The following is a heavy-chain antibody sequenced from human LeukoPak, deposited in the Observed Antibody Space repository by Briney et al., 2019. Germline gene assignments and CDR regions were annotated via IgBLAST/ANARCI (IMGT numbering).Heavy chain of an antibody. D-gene: IGHD6-19*01. CDR1: GFTFGSYA. CDR2: IRSDGSNK. V-gene: IGHV3-30*02. CDR3: VKGSSAWYGTTANYFDY. Sequence: GGSLRLSCAASGFTFGSYAMHWVRQAPGKGLEWVAYIRSDGSNKYLADSVKGRFTISRDNSKDTLYLQMISLRGDDTAVYFCVKGSSAWYGTTANYFDYWGQGTLVTVSS. J-gene: IGHJ4*02.